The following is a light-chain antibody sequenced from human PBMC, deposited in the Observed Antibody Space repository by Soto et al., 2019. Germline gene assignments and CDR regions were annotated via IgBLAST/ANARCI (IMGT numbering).Light chain of an antibody. CDR1: PTISTY. CDR3: RQSHGIPYI. V-gene: IGKV1-39*01. Sequence: DIQMTQSPSSLSASVGDRITITCRASPTISTYLNWYQQKPGKAPKLLISAASRLQSGVPSRFTGSGSGTEFTRTISSLQPEDFATYYCRQSHGIPYIFGQGTKVEI. J-gene: IGKJ2*01. CDR2: AAS.